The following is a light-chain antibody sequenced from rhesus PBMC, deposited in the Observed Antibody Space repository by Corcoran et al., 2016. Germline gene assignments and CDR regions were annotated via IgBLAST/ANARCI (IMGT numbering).Light chain of an antibody. V-gene: IGLV2-13*02. CDR1: SSDIGGYNR. CDR2: EVS. CDR3: CSYASSSAYYI. Sequence: QAALTQSPSVSGSPGQSVTISCTGTSSDIGGYNRVSWYQQHPGKAPKLMIYEVSKRPSGVSDRFSGSKSGNTASLTISGLQAEDEADYYCCSYASSSAYYIFGAGTRLTVL. J-gene: IGLJ1*01.